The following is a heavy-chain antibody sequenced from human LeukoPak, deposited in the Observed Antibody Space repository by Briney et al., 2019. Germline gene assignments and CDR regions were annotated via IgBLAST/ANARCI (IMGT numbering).Heavy chain of an antibody. V-gene: IGHV3-23*01. CDR3: AKNRAWLRSYYFDY. Sequence: GGSLRLSCAAPGFTFSSYAMSWVRQAPGKGLEWVSAISGSGGSTYYADSVKGRFTISRDNSKNTLYLQMNSLRAEDTAVYYCAKNRAWLRSYYFDYWGQGTLVTVSS. J-gene: IGHJ4*02. CDR2: ISGSGGST. D-gene: IGHD5-12*01. CDR1: GFTFSSYA.